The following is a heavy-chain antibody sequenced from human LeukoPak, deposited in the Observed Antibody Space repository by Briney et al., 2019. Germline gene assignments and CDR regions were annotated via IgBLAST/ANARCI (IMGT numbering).Heavy chain of an antibody. CDR2: INHSGST. CDR3: ARGAWDCSSTSCYVNWFDP. J-gene: IGHJ5*02. CDR1: GGSFSDYY. Sequence: SETLSLTCAVYGGSFSDYYWSWIRQPPGKGLEWIGEINHSGSTNYNPSLKSRVTISVGTSKNQFSLKLSSVTAADTAGYYCARGAWDCSSTSCYVNWFDPWGQGTLVTVSS. D-gene: IGHD2-2*01. V-gene: IGHV4-34*01.